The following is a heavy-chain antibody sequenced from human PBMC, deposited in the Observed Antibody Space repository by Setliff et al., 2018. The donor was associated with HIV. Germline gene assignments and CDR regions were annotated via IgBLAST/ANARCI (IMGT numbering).Heavy chain of an antibody. J-gene: IGHJ2*01. Sequence: PSETLSLTCAVSGYSISSSNWWGWIRQPPGKGLEWIGYIYYSGSIYYNPSLKSRVTMSVDTSKNQFSLKLSSVTAVDTAVYYCARTSYCSGGSCYFDLWGRGTLVTVSS. V-gene: IGHV4-28*05. CDR2: IYYSGSI. D-gene: IGHD2-15*01. CDR3: ARTSYCSGGSCYFDL. CDR1: GYSISSSNW.